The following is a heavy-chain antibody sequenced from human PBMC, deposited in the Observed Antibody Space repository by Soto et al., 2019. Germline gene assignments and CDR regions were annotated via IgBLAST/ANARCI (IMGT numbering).Heavy chain of an antibody. CDR1: GGSISSYY. Sequence: TSETLSLTCTVSGGSISSYYWSWIRQPPGKGLEWIGYIYYSGSTNYNPSLKSRVTISVDTSKNQFSLKLSSVTAADTAVYYCARQRGVDFWSGYYLPSNWFDPWGQGTLVTVSS. V-gene: IGHV4-59*01. J-gene: IGHJ5*02. CDR2: IYYSGST. CDR3: ARQRGVDFWSGYYLPSNWFDP. D-gene: IGHD3-3*01.